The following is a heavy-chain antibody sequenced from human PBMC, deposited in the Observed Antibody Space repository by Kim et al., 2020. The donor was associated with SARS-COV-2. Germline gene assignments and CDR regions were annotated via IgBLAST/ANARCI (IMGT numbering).Heavy chain of an antibody. J-gene: IGHJ4*02. Sequence: SETLSLTCTVSGGSISSGDYYWSWIRQPPGKGLEWIGYIYYSGSTYYNPSLKSRVTISVDTSKNQFSLKLSSVTAADTAVYYCARDGSGSSVLDYWGQGTLVTVSS. CDR2: IYYSGST. D-gene: IGHD3-10*01. CDR1: GGSISSGDYY. CDR3: ARDGSGSSVLDY. V-gene: IGHV4-30-4*01.